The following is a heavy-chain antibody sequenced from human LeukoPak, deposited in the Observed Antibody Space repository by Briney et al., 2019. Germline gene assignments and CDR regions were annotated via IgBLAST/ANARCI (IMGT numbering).Heavy chain of an antibody. CDR3: VRVKGGWLGEKTYDY. CDR1: GFTFSDYY. J-gene: IGHJ4*02. CDR2: ICSSGSSI. Sequence: GGSLRLSCAASGFTFSDYYMSWIRQTPRKGLEWLAYICSSGSSIDYADSVKGRFTVSRDNGKNSLFLQMNSLRAEDTAIYYCVRVKGGWLGEKTYDYLGQGTLVTVSP. D-gene: IGHD5-24*01. V-gene: IGHV3-11*01.